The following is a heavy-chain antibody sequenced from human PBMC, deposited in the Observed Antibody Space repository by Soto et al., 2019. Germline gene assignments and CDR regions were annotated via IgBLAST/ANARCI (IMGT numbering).Heavy chain of an antibody. D-gene: IGHD6-19*01. CDR2: ISYDGSNK. J-gene: IGHJ4*02. CDR1: GFSFSSYG. CDR3: AKAQWPYYFDY. V-gene: IGHV3-30*18. Sequence: GGSLRLSCAASGFSFSSYGMHWVRQAPGKGLEWVAVISYDGSNKYYADSVKGRFTISRDNSKNTLYLQMNSLRAEDTAVYYCAKAQWPYYFDYWGQGTLVTVSS.